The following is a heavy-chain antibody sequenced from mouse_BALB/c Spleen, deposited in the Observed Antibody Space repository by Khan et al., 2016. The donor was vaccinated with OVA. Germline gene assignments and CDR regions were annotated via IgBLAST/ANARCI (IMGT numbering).Heavy chain of an antibody. J-gene: IGHJ4*01. D-gene: IGHD2-14*01. CDR2: IWGDGST. CDR3: VRYAAMDY. V-gene: IGHV2-6-7*01. CDR1: GFSLTDYD. Sequence: VMLVESGPGLVAPSQSLSITCTVSGFSLTDYDVNWVRQPPGKGLEWLGMIWGDGSTEYNSALKSRLSISEDNSKSQVFLKMNSLQTDDTARYYCVRYAAMDYWGQGTSVTVSS.